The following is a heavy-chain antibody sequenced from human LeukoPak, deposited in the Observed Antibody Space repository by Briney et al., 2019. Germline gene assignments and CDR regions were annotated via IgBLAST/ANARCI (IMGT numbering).Heavy chain of an antibody. V-gene: IGHV3-33*01. CDR1: VFTPTSDG. CDR3: ARDHYGSGKPFDY. CDR2: IWYDGSNT. D-gene: IGHD3-10*01. J-gene: IGHJ4*02. Sequence: VGSLRLSSAPSVFTPTSDGMHWVRQAPGEGLEWVAVIWYDGSNTYNAHSVKGGFTISRDNSKNTLYLKMNSVRAEDTAVYYCARDHYGSGKPFDYWGQGTLVTVSS.